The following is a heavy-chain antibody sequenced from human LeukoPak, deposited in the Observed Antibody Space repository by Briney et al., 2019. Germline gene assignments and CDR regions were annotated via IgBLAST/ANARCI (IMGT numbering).Heavy chain of an antibody. Sequence: GGSLRVSCAASGFTFSSYAMSWVRQAPGKGLEWVSTINGGGVNTHYADSVGGRFTISRDNSKKTLFLQMNSLRDEDTAVYYCAKDLYSNYGPADYWGQGNLVTVSS. J-gene: IGHJ4*02. CDR2: INGGGVNT. V-gene: IGHV3-23*01. CDR3: AKDLYSNYGPADY. D-gene: IGHD4-11*01. CDR1: GFTFSSYA.